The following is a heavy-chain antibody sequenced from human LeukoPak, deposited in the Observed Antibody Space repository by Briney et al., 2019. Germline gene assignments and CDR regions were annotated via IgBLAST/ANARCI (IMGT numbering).Heavy chain of an antibody. V-gene: IGHV3-53*01. D-gene: IGHD5-12*01. CDR2: IYSDNT. CDR3: ARDGSRGAYNWFDP. Sequence: GGSLRLSCTVSGFTVSSNSMSWVRQAPGKGLEWVSFIYSDNTHYSDSVKGRFTISRDNSKNTLYLQMNSLRAEDTAVYYCARDGSRGAYNWFDPWGQGTLVTVSS. J-gene: IGHJ5*02. CDR1: GFTVSSNS.